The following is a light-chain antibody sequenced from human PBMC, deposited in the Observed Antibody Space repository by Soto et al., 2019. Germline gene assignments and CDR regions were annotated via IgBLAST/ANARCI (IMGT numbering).Light chain of an antibody. Sequence: EIVMTQSPATLSVSPGERAALSCRGSQSVSSNLAWYQQKPGQAPRLLIYGASSRATGIPDRFSGSGSGTDFTLTISRLEPEDFAVYYCQQYGSSPPITFGQGTRLEIK. CDR3: QQYGSSPPIT. V-gene: IGKV3-20*01. CDR2: GAS. CDR1: QSVSSN. J-gene: IGKJ5*01.